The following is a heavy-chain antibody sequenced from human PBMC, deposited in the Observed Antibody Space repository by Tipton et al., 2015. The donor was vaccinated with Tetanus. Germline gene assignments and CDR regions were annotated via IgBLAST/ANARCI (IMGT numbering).Heavy chain of an antibody. D-gene: IGHD5-12*01. Sequence: SLRLSCAASGFTLSDNYMTWIRQAPGKGLEWVSAIYSGGSTYYADSVKGRFTISRDNSKNALYLQMNSLRAEDTAVYYCAKARYDPNYYYYGMDVWGQGTTVTVSS. J-gene: IGHJ6*02. CDR2: IYSGGST. CDR1: GFTLSDNY. CDR3: AKARYDPNYYYYGMDV. V-gene: IGHV3-66*01.